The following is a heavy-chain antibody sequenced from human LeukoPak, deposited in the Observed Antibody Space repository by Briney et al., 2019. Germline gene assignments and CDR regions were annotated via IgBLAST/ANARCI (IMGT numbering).Heavy chain of an antibody. CDR1: GYTFTDYY. CDR3: ARSRDGYEDY. J-gene: IGHJ4*02. D-gene: IGHD5-24*01. V-gene: IGHV1-69*05. Sequence: SVKVSCKASGYTFTDYYIHWVRQAPGQGLEGMGRIIPIFGTANYAQNFQGRVTITTDQSTSTAYMELSSLRSEDTAVYYCARSRDGYEDYWGQGTLVTVSS. CDR2: IIPIFGTA.